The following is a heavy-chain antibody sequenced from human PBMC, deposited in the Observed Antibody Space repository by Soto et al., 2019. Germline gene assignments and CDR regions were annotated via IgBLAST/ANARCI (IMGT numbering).Heavy chain of an antibody. J-gene: IGHJ4*02. V-gene: IGHV3-23*01. D-gene: IGHD2-15*01. Sequence: EVQLLESGGGLVQPGGSLRLSCAASGFTFSSYAMSWVRQAPGKGLEWVSAISGSGGSTYYADSVKGRFTISRDNSKNTLYLQMNSLRAGDTAVYYCAGRSDIVVVVAAHYVKWGQGTLVTVSS. CDR2: ISGSGGST. CDR3: AGRSDIVVVVAAHYVK. CDR1: GFTFSSYA.